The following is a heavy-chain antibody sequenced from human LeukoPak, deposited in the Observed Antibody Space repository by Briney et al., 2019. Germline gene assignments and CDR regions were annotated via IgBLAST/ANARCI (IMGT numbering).Heavy chain of an antibody. V-gene: IGHV1-69*04. J-gene: IGHJ3*02. Sequence: GASVKVSCKASGGTFSSYAISWLRQAPGQGLEWMGRIIPILGIANYAQKFQGRVTITADKSTSTAYMELSSLRSEDTAVYYCAYSSSWDDAFDIWGQGTMVTVSS. D-gene: IGHD6-13*01. CDR3: AYSSSWDDAFDI. CDR1: GGTFSSYA. CDR2: IIPILGIA.